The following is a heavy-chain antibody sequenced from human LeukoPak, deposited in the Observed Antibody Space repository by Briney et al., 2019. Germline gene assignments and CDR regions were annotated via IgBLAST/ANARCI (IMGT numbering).Heavy chain of an antibody. Sequence: SVKVSCKASGGTFSSYAISWVRQAPGQGLEWMGGIIPIFGTANYAQKFQGRVTITADESTSTAYMELSSLRSEDTAVYYCARAQDGYSYGYGFLFDYWGQGTLSPSPQ. CDR3: ARAQDGYSYGYGFLFDY. CDR1: GGTFSSYA. V-gene: IGHV1-69*01. D-gene: IGHD5-18*01. CDR2: IIPIFGTA. J-gene: IGHJ4*02.